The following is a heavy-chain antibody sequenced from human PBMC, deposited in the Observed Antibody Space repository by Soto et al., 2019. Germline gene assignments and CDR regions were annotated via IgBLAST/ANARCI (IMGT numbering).Heavy chain of an antibody. Sequence: EVQLVESGGGLVQPGGSLRLSCAASGFTFSSYAMHWVRQAPGKGLEYVSVINSNGGSTYYANSVKGRFTISRDNSKSTLYLQMGTLRAEDMAVYYCARTSGYVFDYWGQGTLVTVSS. CDR1: GFTFSSYA. CDR3: ARTSGYVFDY. D-gene: IGHD5-12*01. V-gene: IGHV3-64*01. J-gene: IGHJ4*02. CDR2: INSNGGST.